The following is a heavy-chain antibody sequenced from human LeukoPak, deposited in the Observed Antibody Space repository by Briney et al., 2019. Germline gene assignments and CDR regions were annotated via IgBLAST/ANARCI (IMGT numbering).Heavy chain of an antibody. CDR2: ISGSGGST. J-gene: IGHJ4*02. D-gene: IGHD3-22*01. CDR3: ARVYDSSGYYPVAY. V-gene: IGHV3-23*01. Sequence: GGSLRLSCAASGFTFSSYAMSWVRQAPGKGLEWVSAISGSGGSTYYADSVKGRFTISRDNSKNTLYLQMNSLRAEDTAVYYCARVYDSSGYYPVAYWGQGTLVTVSS. CDR1: GFTFSSYA.